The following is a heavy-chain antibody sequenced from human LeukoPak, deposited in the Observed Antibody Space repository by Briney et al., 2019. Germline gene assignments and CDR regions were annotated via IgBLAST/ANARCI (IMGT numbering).Heavy chain of an antibody. J-gene: IGHJ6*03. Sequence: PGGSLRLSCVGYGFTFSNHEMNLVRQAPGKGPEWVSYISYSGGAIPSADSVKGRFTISRDNVKKSLYLQMSSLRVEDSAVYYCVRGACSSTSCLDMDVWGKGTTVTV. D-gene: IGHD2-2*01. V-gene: IGHV3-48*03. CDR3: VRGACSSTSCLDMDV. CDR1: GFTFSNHE. CDR2: ISYSGGAI.